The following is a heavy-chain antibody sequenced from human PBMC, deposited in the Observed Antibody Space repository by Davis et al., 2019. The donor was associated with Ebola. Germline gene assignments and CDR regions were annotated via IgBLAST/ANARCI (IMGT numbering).Heavy chain of an antibody. D-gene: IGHD3/OR15-3a*01. CDR3: ARGWLRTGFDY. CDR2: TYYTSKWNY. V-gene: IGHV6-1*01. CDR1: GDSVSGNNGA. Sequence: HSQTLSLTCAISGDSVSGNNGAWNWIRQSPSRGLEFLGRTYYTSKWNYDYAVSVRSRIIINPDTSKNQFSLHLNSVTPEDTAVYYCARGWLRTGFDYWGQGVPVTVSS. J-gene: IGHJ4*02.